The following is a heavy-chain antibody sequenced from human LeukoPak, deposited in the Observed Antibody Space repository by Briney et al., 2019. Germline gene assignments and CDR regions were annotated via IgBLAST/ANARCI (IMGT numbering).Heavy chain of an antibody. D-gene: IGHD3-9*01. CDR3: ARDLNWLPFDY. Sequence: GGSLRLSCAASGFIFSSHGMNWVRQAPGKGLEWVSYISSSGSTIYYADSVKGRFTISRDNAKNSLYLQMNSLRAEDTAVYYCARDLNWLPFDYWGQGTLVTVSS. CDR1: GFIFSSHG. J-gene: IGHJ4*02. V-gene: IGHV3-48*04. CDR2: ISSSGSTI.